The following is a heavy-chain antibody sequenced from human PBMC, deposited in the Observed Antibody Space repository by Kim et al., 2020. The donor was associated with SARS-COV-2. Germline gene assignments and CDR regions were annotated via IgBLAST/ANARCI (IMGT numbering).Heavy chain of an antibody. CDR3: ARGKLNYGSGSYYFDY. V-gene: IGHV4-30-2*01. J-gene: IGHJ4*02. D-gene: IGHD3-10*01. Sequence: PSPKSRVTISVDRSKNQFSLKLSSVTAADTAGYYCARGKLNYGSGSYYFDYWGQGTLVTVSS.